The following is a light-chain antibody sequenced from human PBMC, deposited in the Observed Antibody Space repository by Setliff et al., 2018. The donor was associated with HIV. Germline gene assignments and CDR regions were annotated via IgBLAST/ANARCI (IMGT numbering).Light chain of an antibody. CDR1: SSDVGRYNL. Sequence: QSVLTQPASVSGSPGQSITISCTGTSSDVGRYNLVSWYQQHPGKAPKLMIYQATKRPSGVSNRSSGSKSGNTASLTISGLQAEDEADYYCCSNTGSNTYVFGTGTKV. V-gene: IGLV2-23*01. CDR2: QAT. CDR3: CSNTGSNTYV. J-gene: IGLJ1*01.